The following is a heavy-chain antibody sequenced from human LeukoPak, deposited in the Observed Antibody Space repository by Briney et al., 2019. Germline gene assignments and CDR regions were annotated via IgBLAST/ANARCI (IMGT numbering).Heavy chain of an antibody. CDR1: GFTFSSYW. CDR3: AKWGDYDILTGYYDSDY. V-gene: IGHV3-74*01. D-gene: IGHD3-9*01. J-gene: IGHJ4*02. CDR2: IDRDGSNT. Sequence: GGSLRLSCAASGFTFSSYWMHWVRQAPGKGLVWVSRIDRDGSNTNYADSVKGRFTISRDNAKNTLHLQMNSLRAEDTAVYYCAKWGDYDILTGYYDSDYWGQGTLVTVSS.